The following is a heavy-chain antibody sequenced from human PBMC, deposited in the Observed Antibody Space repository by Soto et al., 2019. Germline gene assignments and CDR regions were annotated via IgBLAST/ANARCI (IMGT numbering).Heavy chain of an antibody. V-gene: IGHV4-34*01. CDR1: CGSVSGYY. CDR3: ARGQDSAKIGY. Sequence: SETLSLTCAFHCGSVSGYYWTWIRQPPGKGLEWIGEIHPSGVNNYNASLSSRVAMSLDSSKNQFSLTLTSIIVADTAVYYCARGQDSAKIGYWGPGTLVTVSS. D-gene: IGHD5-18*01. J-gene: IGHJ4*02. CDR2: IHPSGVN.